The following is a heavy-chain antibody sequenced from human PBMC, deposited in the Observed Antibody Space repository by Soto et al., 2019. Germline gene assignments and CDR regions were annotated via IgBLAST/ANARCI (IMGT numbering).Heavy chain of an antibody. CDR1: GFSLSTSGVG. D-gene: IGHD3-10*01. CDR3: AHRVYGSGTQGRWFDP. J-gene: IGHJ5*02. CDR2: IYWDDDK. Sequence: SGPTLVNPTQTLTLICTFSGFSLSTSGVGVGWIRQPPGKALEWLALIYWDDDKRYSPSLKSRLTITKDTSKNQVVLTMTNMDPVDTATYYCAHRVYGSGTQGRWFDPWGREPWSPSPQ. V-gene: IGHV2-5*02.